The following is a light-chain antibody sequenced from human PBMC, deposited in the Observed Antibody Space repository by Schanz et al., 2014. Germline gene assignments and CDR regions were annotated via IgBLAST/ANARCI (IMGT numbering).Light chain of an antibody. CDR3: HQYINSPFT. CDR1: QSFSADY. Sequence: EIVLTQSPGTLSLSPGERATLSCRASQSFSADYLAWYQHKPGRTPRLLVYGPSSRATGVPERFNVSGSGTDFTLTISRLEAEDFAVYYCHQYINSPFTFGPGTKLDLK. CDR2: GPS. V-gene: IGKV3-20*01. J-gene: IGKJ3*01.